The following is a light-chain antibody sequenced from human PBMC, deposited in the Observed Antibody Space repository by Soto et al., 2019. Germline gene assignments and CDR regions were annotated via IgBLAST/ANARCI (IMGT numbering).Light chain of an antibody. CDR2: SDD. Sequence: QSALTQPPSLSGTPGQRVTISCSGSNSNIGRYSVNWYQHFPGTAPKILIYSDDERPSGVPDRFSGSKSGTSASLAISGLQSEDEVEYSCAAWDDNLTGTLFGGGTQLTVL. V-gene: IGLV1-44*01. CDR3: AAWDDNLTGTL. CDR1: NSNIGRYS. J-gene: IGLJ3*02.